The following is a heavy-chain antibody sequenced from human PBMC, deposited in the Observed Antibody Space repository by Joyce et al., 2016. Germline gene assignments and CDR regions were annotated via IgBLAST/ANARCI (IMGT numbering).Heavy chain of an antibody. CDR3: AKILTAGYSSGWFLDY. Sequence: QVQLVESGGGVVQPGRSLRLSCTASGLTFSNYGVHWVRQAPGKGLEGGAVISYDGVYKYYSDSVKGRFNISRDNSRDTLFLEMNSLRAEDTAVYYCAKILTAGYSSGWFLDYWGQGTLVTVSS. CDR2: ISYDGVYK. J-gene: IGHJ4*02. CDR1: GLTFSNYG. V-gene: IGHV3-30*18. D-gene: IGHD6-25*01.